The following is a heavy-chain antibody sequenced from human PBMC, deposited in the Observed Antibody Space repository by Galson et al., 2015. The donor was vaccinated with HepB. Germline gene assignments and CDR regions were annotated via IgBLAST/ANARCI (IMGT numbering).Heavy chain of an antibody. V-gene: IGHV1-2*02. CDR2: INPNSGGT. J-gene: IGHJ4*02. CDR1: GYTFTGYY. CDR3: AREPVDIVATIPAREVDY. Sequence: SVKVSCKASGYTFTGYYMHWVRQAPGQGLEWMGWINPNSGGTNYAQKFQGRVTMTRDTSISTAYMELSRLRSDDTAVYYCAREPVDIVATIPAREVDYWGQGTLVTVSS. D-gene: IGHD5-12*01.